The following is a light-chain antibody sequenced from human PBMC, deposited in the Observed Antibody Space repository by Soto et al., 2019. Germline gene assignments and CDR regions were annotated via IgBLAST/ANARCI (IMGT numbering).Light chain of an antibody. V-gene: IGKV3-20*01. J-gene: IGKJ2*01. CDR2: GAS. CDR1: QSVTSNY. CDR3: HQYGSSPT. Sequence: EIVLTQSPGTLSLSPGERATLSCRASQSVTSNYLAWYQQKPGQAPRVLIYGASNRATGIPDRFSGSGSGTDFTLTISRLEPEDFAVYYCHQYGSSPTFGQGTKLEI.